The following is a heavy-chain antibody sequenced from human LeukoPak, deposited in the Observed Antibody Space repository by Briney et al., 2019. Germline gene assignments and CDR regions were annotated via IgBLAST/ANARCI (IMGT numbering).Heavy chain of an antibody. J-gene: IGHJ4*02. CDR1: GFTFSNYA. CDR3: ARDFTFDY. Sequence: GGSLRLSCSASGFTFSNYAMHWVRQAPGKGLEFVSGISSTGGSTNYPDSVKDRFSISRDNSKNTLYLQMTSLRADDTAVYYCARDFTFDYWGQGTLVTVSS. D-gene: IGHD3-16*01. CDR2: ISSTGGST. V-gene: IGHV3-64*04.